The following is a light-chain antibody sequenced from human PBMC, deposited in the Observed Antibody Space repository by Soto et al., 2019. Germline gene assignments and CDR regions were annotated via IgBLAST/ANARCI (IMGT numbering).Light chain of an antibody. CDR1: QSISSW. J-gene: IGKJ1*01. CDR2: KAS. CDR3: QLYNSYSRT. V-gene: IGKV1-5*03. Sequence: DIQMTQSPSTLSASVGDRVTITCRASQSISSWLAWYQQKPGKAPKLLIYKASSLESGVPSRFSGSGSGTEFTLTISSLQPDDFATYYCQLYNSYSRTFGQGTKV.